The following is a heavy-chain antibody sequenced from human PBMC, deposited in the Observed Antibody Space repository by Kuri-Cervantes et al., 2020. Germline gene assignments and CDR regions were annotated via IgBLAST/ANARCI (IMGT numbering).Heavy chain of an antibody. J-gene: IGHJ4*02. CDR2: ISSSSSYI. V-gene: IGHV3-21*01. CDR1: GFTFDDYA. D-gene: IGHD2-21*02. CDR3: ARAARAVVTAIDPQGGWYYFDY. Sequence: GGSLRLSCAASGFTFDDYAMHWVRQAPGKGLEWVSSISSSSSYIYYADSVKGRFTISRDNAKNSLYLQMNSLRAEDTAVYYCARAARAVVTAIDPQGGWYYFDYWGQGTLVTVSS.